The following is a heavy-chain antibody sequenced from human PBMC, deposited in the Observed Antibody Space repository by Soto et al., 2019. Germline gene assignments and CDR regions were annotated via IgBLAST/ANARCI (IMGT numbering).Heavy chain of an antibody. V-gene: IGHV1-46*01. CDR2: INPSGGST. J-gene: IGHJ4*02. D-gene: IGHD3-16*02. Sequence: ASVKVACKASGYTFTSYDMHWVRQAPGQGLEWMGIINPSGGSTSYAQNCQDRVTITRNTSASTAYMELSSLRAEDTAVYYCAREAPDMITFGGVVVSGGFYDYWGQGNLVTVSS. CDR1: GYTFTSYD. CDR3: AREAPDMITFGGVVVSGGFYDY.